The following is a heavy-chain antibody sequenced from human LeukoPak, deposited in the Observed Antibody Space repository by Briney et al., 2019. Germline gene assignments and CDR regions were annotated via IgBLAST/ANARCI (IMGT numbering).Heavy chain of an antibody. D-gene: IGHD3-10*01. CDR3: ARARPSMVRGVNRNWFDP. CDR2: INHSGST. Sequence: SETLSLTCAVYGGSFSGYYWSWIRQPPGKGLEWIREINHSGSTNYNPSLKSRVTISVDTSKNQFSLKLSSVTAADTAVYYCARARPSMVRGVNRNWFDPWGQGTLVTVSS. CDR1: GGSFSGYY. V-gene: IGHV4-34*01. J-gene: IGHJ5*02.